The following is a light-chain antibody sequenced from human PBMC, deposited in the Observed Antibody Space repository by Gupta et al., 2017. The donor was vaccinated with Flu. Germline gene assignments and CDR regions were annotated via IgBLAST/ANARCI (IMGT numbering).Light chain of an antibody. CDR1: QSVSSY. Sequence: EIVLTQSPATLSLSPGERATLSCRASQSVSSYLAWYQQKPGQAPRLIIYDASNRATGIPARFSGSGSEKDFTLTSSRREDEDFAVYYGQQRSNLITFGGGTKVEIK. J-gene: IGKJ4*01. CDR3: QQRSNLIT. V-gene: IGKV3-11*01. CDR2: DAS.